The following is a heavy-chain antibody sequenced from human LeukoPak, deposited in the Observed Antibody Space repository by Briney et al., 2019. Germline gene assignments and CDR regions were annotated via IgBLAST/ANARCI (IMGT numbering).Heavy chain of an antibody. Sequence: GASVKVSCKVSGYTLTELSMHWVRQAPGKGLEWMGGFDPEDGETICAQKFQGRVTMTEDTSTDTAYMELSSLRSEDTAVYYCAKGYGDYWADAFDIWGQGTMVTVSS. J-gene: IGHJ3*02. CDR2: FDPEDGET. V-gene: IGHV1-24*01. CDR3: AKGYGDYWADAFDI. D-gene: IGHD4-17*01. CDR1: GYTLTELS.